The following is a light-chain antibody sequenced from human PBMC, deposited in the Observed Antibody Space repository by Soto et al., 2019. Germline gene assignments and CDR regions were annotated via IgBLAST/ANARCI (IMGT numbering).Light chain of an antibody. V-gene: IGKV1D-13*01. CDR3: QQFNKYPLT. J-gene: IGKJ4*01. CDR1: QSISTY. CDR2: DAS. Sequence: IQMTQSPSSLSASVGDRVTITCRASQSISTYVNWYQQKAGKAPKLLIYDASSLESGVPSRFSGSGSGTDFTLTISSLQPEDFASYYCQQFNKYPLTFGGGTKVDIK.